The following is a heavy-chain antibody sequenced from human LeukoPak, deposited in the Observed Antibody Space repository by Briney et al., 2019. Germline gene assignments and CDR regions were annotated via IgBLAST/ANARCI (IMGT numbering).Heavy chain of an antibody. CDR3: ARDYYSYSRGSWAFDI. CDR2: IDQDGSEK. D-gene: IGHD3-22*01. V-gene: IGHV3-7*03. J-gene: IGHJ3*02. CDR1: ALTFSSYW. Sequence: GGSLRLSCAASALTFSSYWMSWVRQAPGNGLEWVANIDQDGSEKYYVESMEGRITISRDTAKNSLYLQMNSLRAEDTAVYYCARDYYSYSRGSWAFDIWGQGTMVTVSS.